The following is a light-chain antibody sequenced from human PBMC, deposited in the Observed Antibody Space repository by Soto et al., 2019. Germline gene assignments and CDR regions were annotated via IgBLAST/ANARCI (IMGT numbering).Light chain of an antibody. J-gene: IGLJ1*01. Sequence: QSALTQPASVSGSPGQSITIYCTGTSSDVGGYNYVSWYQQHPGKAPKLMIYDVDNRPSGVSNRFSGSKSGNTASLTISGLQAEDEADYYCSSYTSSSTGVFGTGTKLTVL. CDR1: SSDVGGYNY. V-gene: IGLV2-14*01. CDR3: SSYTSSSTGV. CDR2: DVD.